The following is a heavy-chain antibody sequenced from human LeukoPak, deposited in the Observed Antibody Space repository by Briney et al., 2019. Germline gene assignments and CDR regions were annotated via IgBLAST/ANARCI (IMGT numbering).Heavy chain of an antibody. Sequence: SSQTLSLTCTVSGGSISSGDYYWSWIRQPPGKGLEWIGYIYYSGSTYYNPSLKSRVTISVDTSKNQFSLKLSSVTAADTAVYYCARGDTSGWSGGTLFDYWGQGTLVTVSS. CDR1: GGSISSGDYY. J-gene: IGHJ4*02. V-gene: IGHV4-30-4*08. D-gene: IGHD6-19*01. CDR2: IYYSGST. CDR3: ARGDTSGWSGGTLFDY.